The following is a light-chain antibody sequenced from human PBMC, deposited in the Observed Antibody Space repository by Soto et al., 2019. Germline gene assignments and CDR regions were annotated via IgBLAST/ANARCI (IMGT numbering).Light chain of an antibody. CDR1: QSISSL. CDR2: DAF. Sequence: DIQMTQSPSSLSASVGDRVTITCRASQSISSLLAWYQQKPGKAPKLLIFDAFSLESGVPSRFSGSRSGTEFTLTISSLQPDDFATYYCQQYNSYSRTFGQGTKVDIK. CDR3: QQYNSYSRT. J-gene: IGKJ1*01. V-gene: IGKV1-5*01.